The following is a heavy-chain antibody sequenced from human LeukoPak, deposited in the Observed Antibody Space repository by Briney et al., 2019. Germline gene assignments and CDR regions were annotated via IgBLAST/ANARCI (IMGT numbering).Heavy chain of an antibody. D-gene: IGHD3-3*01. CDR3: ARVEPYDFWSGYYNIDY. Sequence: GASVKVSCKASGGTFSSYAISWVRQAPGQGLEWMGGIIPIFGTANYAQKFQGRVTITADESTSTDYMELSSLRSEDTAVYYCARVEPYDFWSGYYNIDYWGQGTLVTVSS. V-gene: IGHV1-69*13. J-gene: IGHJ4*02. CDR1: GGTFSSYA. CDR2: IIPIFGTA.